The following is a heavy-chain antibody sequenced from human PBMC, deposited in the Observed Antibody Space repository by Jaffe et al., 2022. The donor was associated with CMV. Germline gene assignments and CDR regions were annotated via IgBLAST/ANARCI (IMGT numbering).Heavy chain of an antibody. CDR3: ARVRLEMATTYFDY. V-gene: IGHV4-59*01. CDR1: GGSISSYY. CDR2: IYYSGST. Sequence: QVQLQESGPGLVKPSETLSLTCTVSGGSISSYYWSWIRQPPGKGLEWIGYIYYSGSTNYNPSLKSRVTISVDTSKNQFSLKLSSVTAADTAVYYCARVRLEMATTYFDYWGQGTLVTVSS. D-gene: IGHD1-1*01. J-gene: IGHJ4*02.